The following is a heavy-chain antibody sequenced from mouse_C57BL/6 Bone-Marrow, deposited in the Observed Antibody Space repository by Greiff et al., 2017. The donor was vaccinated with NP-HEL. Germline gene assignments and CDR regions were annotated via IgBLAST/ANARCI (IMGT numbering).Heavy chain of an antibody. Sequence: QVTLKESGPGILQPSQTLSLTCSFSGFSLSTFGMGVGWIRQPSGKGLEWLAHIWWDDDKYYNPALKSRLTISKDTSKNQVFLKIANVDTADTATYYCARILQAYDYPAAWFAYWGQGTLVTVSA. D-gene: IGHD2-4*01. J-gene: IGHJ3*01. CDR3: ARILQAYDYPAAWFAY. V-gene: IGHV8-8*01. CDR1: GFSLSTFGMG. CDR2: IWWDDDK.